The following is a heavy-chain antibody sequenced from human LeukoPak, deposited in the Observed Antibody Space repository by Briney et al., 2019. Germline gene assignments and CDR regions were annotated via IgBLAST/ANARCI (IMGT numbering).Heavy chain of an antibody. Sequence: ASVKVSCKASGYTFTGYYMHWVRQAPGQGLEWMGWINPNSGGTNYAQKFQGRVTMTRDTYISTAYMELSRLRSDDTAVYHCARDSPRYYYDSSGYPIRAFDIWGQGTMVTVSS. CDR2: INPNSGGT. J-gene: IGHJ3*02. CDR1: GYTFTGYY. V-gene: IGHV1-2*02. D-gene: IGHD3-22*01. CDR3: ARDSPRYYYDSSGYPIRAFDI.